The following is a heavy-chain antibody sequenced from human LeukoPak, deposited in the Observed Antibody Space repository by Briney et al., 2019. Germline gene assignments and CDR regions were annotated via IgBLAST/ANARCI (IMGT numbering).Heavy chain of an antibody. D-gene: IGHD5-24*01. Sequence: SETLSLTCTVSGGSISSSSYHWGWIRQPPGKGLEWIGSIYYSGSTYYNPSLKSRVTISVDTSKNQFSLKLSSVTPADTAVYYCARAGEMASDYWGQGTPVTVSS. CDR2: IYYSGST. CDR3: ARAGEMASDY. CDR1: GGSISSSSYH. J-gene: IGHJ4*02. V-gene: IGHV4-39*01.